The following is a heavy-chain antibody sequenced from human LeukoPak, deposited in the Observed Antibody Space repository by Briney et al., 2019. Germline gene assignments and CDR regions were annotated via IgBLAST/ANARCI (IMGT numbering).Heavy chain of an antibody. CDR2: ISSSSSYI. Sequence: GGSLRLSCAASGFTFSSYSMNWVRQAPGKGLEWVSSISSSSSYIYYADSVKGRFTISRDNAKNSLYLQMNSLRAEDTAVYYCARDGCSGGSCYSGYYYYGMDVWGQGTTATVSS. CDR3: ARDGCSGGSCYSGYYYYGMDV. V-gene: IGHV3-21*01. J-gene: IGHJ6*02. D-gene: IGHD2-15*01. CDR1: GFTFSSYS.